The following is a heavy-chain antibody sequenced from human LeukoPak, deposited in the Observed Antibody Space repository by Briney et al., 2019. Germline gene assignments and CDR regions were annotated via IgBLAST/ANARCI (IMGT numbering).Heavy chain of an antibody. V-gene: IGHV3-30*02. J-gene: IGHJ4*02. D-gene: IGHD6-6*01. CDR3: ASYSSSMRYYFDY. Sequence: GGSLRLSCATSGFIFNNYGLHWVRQAPGKGLEWVAHIRFDGNDKYYADSVKGRFTISRDKSRDTLYLQMNSLRIEDTAVYYCASYSSSMRYYFDYWGQGTLVTVSS. CDR2: IRFDGNDK. CDR1: GFIFNNYG.